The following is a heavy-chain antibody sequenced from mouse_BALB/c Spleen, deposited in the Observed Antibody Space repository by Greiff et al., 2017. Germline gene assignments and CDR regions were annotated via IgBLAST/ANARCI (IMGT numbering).Heavy chain of an antibody. CDR2: IWGDGST. CDR1: GFSLTGYG. Sequence: VKVEESGPGLVAPSQSLSITCTVSGFSLTGYGVNWVRQPPGKGLEWLGMIWGDGSTDYNSALNSRLSISKDNSKSQVFLQMNSLQTDDTARYYCARDRGGNYLAYWGQGTLVTVSA. CDR3: ARDRGGNYLAY. V-gene: IGHV2-6-7*01. D-gene: IGHD2-1*01. J-gene: IGHJ3*01.